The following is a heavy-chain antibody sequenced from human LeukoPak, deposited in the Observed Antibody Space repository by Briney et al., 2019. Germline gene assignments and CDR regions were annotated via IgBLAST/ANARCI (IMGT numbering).Heavy chain of an antibody. CDR2: IYYSGST. D-gene: IGHD3-3*01. V-gene: IGHV4-39*01. Sequence: SETLSLTCSVSGGSISSSSYYWGWIRQPPGKGLEWIGSIYYSGSTYYNPSLKSRVTISVDTSKNQFSLKLSSVTAADTAVYYCARVFSYPLRAPFDPWGQGTLVTVSS. CDR3: ARVFSYPLRAPFDP. J-gene: IGHJ5*02. CDR1: GGSISSSSYY.